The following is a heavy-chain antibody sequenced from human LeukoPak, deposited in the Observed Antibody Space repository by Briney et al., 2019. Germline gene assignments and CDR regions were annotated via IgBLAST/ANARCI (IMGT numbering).Heavy chain of an antibody. D-gene: IGHD6-13*01. Sequence: GGSLRLSCAASGFTFTTYGLHWVRQALGKGLEWVAAIASNGGSEYYADSVKGRFTISRDNSKNTLFLQMNSLRPDDTAVYYCAKRGHYSINWYHYFDYWGQGTLVTVSS. J-gene: IGHJ4*02. V-gene: IGHV3-30*18. CDR1: GFTFTTYG. CDR2: IASNGGSE. CDR3: AKRGHYSINWYHYFDY.